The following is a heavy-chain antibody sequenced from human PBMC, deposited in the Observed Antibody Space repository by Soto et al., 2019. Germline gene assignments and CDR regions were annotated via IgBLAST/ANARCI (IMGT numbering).Heavy chain of an antibody. CDR2: IIPIFGSA. D-gene: IGHD2-15*01. V-gene: IGHV1-69*13. CDR1: GGTFSSYA. CDR3: ASTGSSPYYYYYGMDV. Sequence: SVKVSCKASGGTFSSYAISWVRQAPGQGLEWMGGIIPIFGSANYAQKFQGRVTITADESTSTAYMELSSLRSEDTAVYYCASTGSSPYYYYYGMDVWGQGTTVTVSS. J-gene: IGHJ6*02.